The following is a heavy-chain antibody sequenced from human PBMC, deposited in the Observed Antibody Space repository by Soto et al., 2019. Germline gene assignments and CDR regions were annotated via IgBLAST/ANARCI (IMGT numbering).Heavy chain of an antibody. V-gene: IGHV3-21*01. CDR1: GFTFSSYS. CDR2: ISSSSSYI. Sequence: VGSLRLSCAASGFTFSSYSMNWVGQAPGKGLEWVSSISSSSSYIYYADSVKGRFTISRDNAKNSLYLQMNSLRAEETAVYYCASVKYSSGWYQDYWGQGTLVTVSS. CDR3: ASVKYSSGWYQDY. J-gene: IGHJ4*02. D-gene: IGHD6-19*01.